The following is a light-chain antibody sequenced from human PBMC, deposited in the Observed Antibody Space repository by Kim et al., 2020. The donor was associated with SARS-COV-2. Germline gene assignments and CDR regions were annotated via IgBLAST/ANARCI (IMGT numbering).Light chain of an antibody. V-gene: IGLV2-14*03. Sequence: GRAITISCTGTSNDMGGYNYVSWYQQHPGKAPKLMIYDVSNRPSGVSNRFSGSKSGNTASLTISGLQAEDEADYYCSSYTSSSTWVFGGGTQLTVL. CDR3: SSYTSSSTWV. CDR1: SNDMGGYNY. CDR2: DVS. J-gene: IGLJ3*02.